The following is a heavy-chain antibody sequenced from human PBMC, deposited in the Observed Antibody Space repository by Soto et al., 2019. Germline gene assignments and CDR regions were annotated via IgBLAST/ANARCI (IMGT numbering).Heavy chain of an antibody. V-gene: IGHV3-30*18. CDR3: AKDRMVRGVTTNHFDY. CDR2: ISYDGSNK. J-gene: IGHJ4*02. D-gene: IGHD3-10*01. Sequence: GGSLRLSCAASGFTFSSYGMHWVRQAPGKGLEWVAVISYDGSNKYYADSGKGRFTISRDNSKNTLYLQMNSLRAEDTAVYYCAKDRMVRGVTTNHFDYWGQGTLVTVSS. CDR1: GFTFSSYG.